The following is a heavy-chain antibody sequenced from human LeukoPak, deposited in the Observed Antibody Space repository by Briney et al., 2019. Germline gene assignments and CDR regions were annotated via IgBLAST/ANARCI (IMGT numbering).Heavy chain of an antibody. CDR1: GGSISSYY. Sequence: SETLALTCTVSGGSISSYYWSWIRQPPGKGLEWIGHIYYSGSTNYNPSLKSRVTISVDTSKNQFSLRLSSATAADTAVYYCARGPYAFDIWGQGTMVTVFS. J-gene: IGHJ3*02. CDR2: IYYSGST. V-gene: IGHV4-59*08. CDR3: ARGPYAFDI.